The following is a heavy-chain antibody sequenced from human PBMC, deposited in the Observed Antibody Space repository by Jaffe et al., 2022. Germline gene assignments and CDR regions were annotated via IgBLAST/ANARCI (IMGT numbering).Heavy chain of an antibody. CDR1: GYSISSGYY. D-gene: IGHD3-10*01. V-gene: IGHV4-38-2*01. CDR3: GRTMVRGVMPHYMDV. CDR2: IYHSGST. Sequence: QVQLQESGPGLVKPSETLSLTCAVSGYSISSGYYWGWIRQPPGKGLEWIGSIYHSGSTYYNPSLKSRVTISVDTSKNQFSLKLSSVTAADTAVYYCGRTMVRGVMPHYMDVWGKGTTVTVSS. J-gene: IGHJ6*03.